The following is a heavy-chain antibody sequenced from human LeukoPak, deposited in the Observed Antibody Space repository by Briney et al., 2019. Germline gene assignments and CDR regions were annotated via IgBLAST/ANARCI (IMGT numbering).Heavy chain of an antibody. V-gene: IGHV3-15*01. CDR2: IRSKTDGETT. D-gene: IGHD3-10*01. CDR1: GFTFSNAW. CDR3: ARVRGGNFDF. Sequence: IPGGSLRLSCAASGFTFSNAWMSWVRQAPGKGLEWLGRIRSKTDGETTEYAAPVEGRITISRDDSENTLYLQMNSLRAEDTAVYYCARVRGGNFDFWGQGTLVTVSS. J-gene: IGHJ4*02.